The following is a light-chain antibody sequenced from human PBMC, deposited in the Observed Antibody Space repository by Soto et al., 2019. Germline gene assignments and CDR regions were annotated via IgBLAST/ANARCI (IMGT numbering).Light chain of an antibody. CDR3: SSYAAGSIYV. CDR1: SSDVGYYNY. J-gene: IGLJ1*01. CDR2: EVV. V-gene: IGLV2-14*01. Sequence: QSALTQPASVSGSPGQSITISCTGTSSDVGYYNYVSWFQQHPGKAPKLMIYEVVNRPSGVSIRFSGSKSGDTASLTIPGLQAEDEADYYCSSYAAGSIYVFGTGTKVTVL.